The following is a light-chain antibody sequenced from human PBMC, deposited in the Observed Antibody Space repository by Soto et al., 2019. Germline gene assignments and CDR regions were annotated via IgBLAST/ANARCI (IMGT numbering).Light chain of an antibody. V-gene: IGKV1-27*01. CDR3: QKYNSAPRT. Sequence: DIQMTQSPSSLSASVGDRVTITCRASQGISDYLAWYQQKPGKVPKLLIYAASTLQSGVPSRFSGSGSGTAFNLTISSLQPEDVATYYCQKYNSAPRTFGQGTKVEIK. J-gene: IGKJ1*01. CDR1: QGISDY. CDR2: AAS.